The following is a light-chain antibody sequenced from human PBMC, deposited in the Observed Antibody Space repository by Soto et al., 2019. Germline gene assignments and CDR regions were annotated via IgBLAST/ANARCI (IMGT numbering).Light chain of an antibody. CDR3: QQLHGYPIT. Sequence: ILLTQSPSSLSASVGDRFAITCRASQGIDTSLAWYQQKPGKAPKLLIYAPSNFQSGVPSRFSGSGSGTHFTLTISSLQPEDFATYYCQQLHGYPITFGQGTRLEIK. CDR2: APS. CDR1: QGIDTS. J-gene: IGKJ5*01. V-gene: IGKV1-9*01.